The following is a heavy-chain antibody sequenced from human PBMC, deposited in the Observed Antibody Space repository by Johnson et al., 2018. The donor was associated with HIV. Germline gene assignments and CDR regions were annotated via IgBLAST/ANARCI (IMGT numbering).Heavy chain of an antibody. J-gene: IGHJ3*01. CDR1: GFTFSSYG. CDR2: IRYDGSNK. CDR3: AREDYHRALDV. V-gene: IGHV3-33*01. Sequence: QVQLVESGGGMVQPGRSLRLSCAASGFTFSSYGMHWVRQAPGKGLEWVAFIRYDGSNKYYVDSVKGRLTISRDNSKNTLYLQMNSLRAEDTAVYYCAREDYHRALDVWGQGTMVTVSS. D-gene: IGHD4-11*01.